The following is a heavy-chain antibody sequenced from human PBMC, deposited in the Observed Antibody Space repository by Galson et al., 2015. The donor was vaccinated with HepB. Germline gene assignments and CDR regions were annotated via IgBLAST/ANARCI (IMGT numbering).Heavy chain of an antibody. CDR3: ARAGVGYYDSSGLVDY. V-gene: IGHV1-69*02. CDR1: GGTFSSYT. Sequence: SVKVSCKASGGTFSSYTISWVRQAPGQGLEWMGRIIPILGIANYAQKFQGRVTITADKSTSTAYMELSSLRSEDTAVYYCARAGVGYYDSSGLVDYWGQGTLVTVSS. D-gene: IGHD3-22*01. J-gene: IGHJ4*02. CDR2: IIPILGIA.